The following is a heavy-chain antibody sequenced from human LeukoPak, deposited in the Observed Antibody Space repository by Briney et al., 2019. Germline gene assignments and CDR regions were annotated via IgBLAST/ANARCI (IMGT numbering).Heavy chain of an antibody. D-gene: IGHD3-9*01. Sequence: ASVKLSCKASGYTFTSYGISWVRQAPGQGLEWMGWISAYNGNTNYAQKLQGRVTMTTDTSTSTAYMELRSLRSDDTAVYYCAKPFTGYYLDYLDSWGQGTRLTV. CDR1: GYTFTSYG. CDR2: ISAYNGNT. V-gene: IGHV1-18*01. CDR3: AKPFTGYYLDYLDS. J-gene: IGHJ3*01.